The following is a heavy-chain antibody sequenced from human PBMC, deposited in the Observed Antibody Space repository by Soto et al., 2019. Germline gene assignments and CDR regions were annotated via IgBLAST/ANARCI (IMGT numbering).Heavy chain of an antibody. V-gene: IGHV4-39*01. Sequence: QLQLQESGPGLVKPSETLSLTCTVSGASISSSSYYWGWIRQPPGKGLEWIGSIYYSGSTYYNPSLKSRVTISVDTSKNQFSLKLSSVTAADTAVYYCARHPSEYSSSSGWFDPWGQGTLVTVSS. D-gene: IGHD6-6*01. CDR3: ARHPSEYSSSSGWFDP. CDR2: IYYSGST. CDR1: GASISSSSYY. J-gene: IGHJ5*02.